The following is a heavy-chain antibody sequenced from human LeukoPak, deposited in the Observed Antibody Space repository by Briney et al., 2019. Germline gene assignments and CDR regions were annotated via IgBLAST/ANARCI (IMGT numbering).Heavy chain of an antibody. J-gene: IGHJ4*02. D-gene: IGHD6-13*01. CDR1: GGSFSGYY. CDR2: INHSGST. V-gene: IGHV4-34*01. Sequence: SETLSLTCAVYGGSFSGYYWSWIRQPPGKGLEWIGEINHSGSTNYNTSLKSRVTISVDTSKNQFSLKLSSVTAADTAVYYCASIAAAGTAGNWGQGTLVTVSS. CDR3: ASIAAAGTAGN.